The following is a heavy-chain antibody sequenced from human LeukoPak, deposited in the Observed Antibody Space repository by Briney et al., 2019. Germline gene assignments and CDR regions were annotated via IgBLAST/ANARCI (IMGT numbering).Heavy chain of an antibody. CDR2: IMGSSGTI. CDR3: ARVVRWSGFGGNSDAMDV. V-gene: IGHV3-48*02. Sequence: GGSLSLSVAASGLPFILYSMNGFRQAPGKGLEGVPYIMGSSGTIFYADSVKGRFTISRDNAKNSLYLQMNSLRDEDTAVYYCARVVRWSGFGGNSDAMDVWGQGTTVTASS. CDR1: GLPFILYS. J-gene: IGHJ6*02. D-gene: IGHD4-23*01.